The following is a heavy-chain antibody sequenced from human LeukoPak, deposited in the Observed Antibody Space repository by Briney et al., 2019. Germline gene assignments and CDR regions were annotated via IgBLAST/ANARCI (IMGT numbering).Heavy chain of an antibody. D-gene: IGHD2-15*01. CDR1: GFTFSTAW. V-gene: IGHV3-15*01. J-gene: IGHJ4*02. CDR3: TTDLVVVVAASGY. Sequence: GGSLRLSCAASGFTFSTAWMSWVRQAPGKGLEWVGRIKSKTDGGTTDYAAPVKGRFTISRDDSKNTLYLQMNSLKTEDTAVYYCTTDLVVVVAASGYWGQGTLVTVSS. CDR2: IKSKTDGGTT.